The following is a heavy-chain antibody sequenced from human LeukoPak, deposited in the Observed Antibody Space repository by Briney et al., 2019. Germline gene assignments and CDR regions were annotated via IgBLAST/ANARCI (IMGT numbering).Heavy chain of an antibody. CDR3: ARDNRRFGTIGHDAFDI. Sequence: GASVKVSCKASGYTFTSYGISWVRQAPGQGLEWMGWISAYNGNTNYAQKLQGRVTMTTDTSTSTAYMELRSLRSDDTAVYYCARDNRRFGTIGHDAFDIWGQGTMVTVSS. D-gene: IGHD3-10*01. V-gene: IGHV1-18*01. CDR2: ISAYNGNT. CDR1: GYTFTSYG. J-gene: IGHJ3*02.